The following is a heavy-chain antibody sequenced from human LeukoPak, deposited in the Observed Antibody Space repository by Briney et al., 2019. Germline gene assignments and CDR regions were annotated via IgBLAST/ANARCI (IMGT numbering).Heavy chain of an antibody. CDR1: GVTFSIYA. J-gene: IGHJ4*02. CDR2: IGGHVHST. V-gene: IGHV3-23*01. Sequence: GGSLRLSCAASGVTFSIYAMSWVRQAPGKGLEWVSSIGGHVHSTYYADSVIGRFTVSRDDSKNTLYLQMNSLRADDTAIYYCANHRTPDRYHWNYFDYWGQGTLVTVSS. CDR3: ANHRTPDRYHWNYFDY. D-gene: IGHD1-20*01.